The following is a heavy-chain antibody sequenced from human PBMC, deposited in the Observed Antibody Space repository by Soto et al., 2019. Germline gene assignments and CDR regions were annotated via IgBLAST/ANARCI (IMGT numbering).Heavy chain of an antibody. Sequence: QLQLQESGPGLVKPSETLSLTCTVSGGSISSSSYYLGWIRQPPGKGLEWIGSIYYSGSTYYNPSLKSRVTISVDTSKTQFSLKLSSVTAADTAVYYCARQLGTTVSHNWFDPWGQGTLVTVSS. CDR1: GGSISSSSYY. D-gene: IGHD4-17*01. CDR3: ARQLGTTVSHNWFDP. CDR2: IYYSGST. J-gene: IGHJ5*02. V-gene: IGHV4-39*01.